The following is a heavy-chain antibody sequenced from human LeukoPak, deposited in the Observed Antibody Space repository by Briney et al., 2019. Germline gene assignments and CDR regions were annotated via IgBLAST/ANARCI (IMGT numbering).Heavy chain of an antibody. Sequence: GGSLRLSCAASGFTFSSYAMHWVRQAPGKGLEWVSVIYSGGSTYYADSVKGRFTISRDNSKNTLYLQMNSLRAEDTAVYYCARGFDPWGQGTLVTVSS. CDR1: GFTFSSYA. J-gene: IGHJ5*02. CDR2: IYSGGST. V-gene: IGHV3-53*01. CDR3: ARGFDP.